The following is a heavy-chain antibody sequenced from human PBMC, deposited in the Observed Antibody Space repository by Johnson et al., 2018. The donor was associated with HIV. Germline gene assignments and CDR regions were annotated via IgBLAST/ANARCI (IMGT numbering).Heavy chain of an antibody. J-gene: IGHJ3*02. D-gene: IGHD3-22*01. Sequence: VQLVESGGGLVQPGDSLRLSCAASGFALSGYWMHWVRQAPGKGLEWVAVISYDGSNKYYADSVKGRFTISRDNSKNTLYLQMNSLRAEDTAVYYCARERNMIVVDDDAFDIWGQGTMVTVSS. CDR1: GFALSGYW. CDR3: ARERNMIVVDDDAFDI. V-gene: IGHV3-30*03. CDR2: ISYDGSNK.